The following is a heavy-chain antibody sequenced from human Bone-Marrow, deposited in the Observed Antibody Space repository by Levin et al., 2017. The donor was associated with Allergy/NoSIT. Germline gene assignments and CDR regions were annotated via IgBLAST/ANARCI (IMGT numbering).Heavy chain of an antibody. D-gene: IGHD2-2*01. V-gene: IGHV3-74*01. Sequence: PSETLSLTCAASGFTFSNYWMHWVRQAPGKGLVWVSHINSDGSNTNYADSVKGRFTISRDNAKNTLYLQMNSLRDEDTAVYYCARGGCSSTSCLDNWGQGTLVTVSP. CDR1: GFTFSNYW. J-gene: IGHJ4*02. CDR3: ARGGCSSTSCLDN. CDR2: INSDGSNT.